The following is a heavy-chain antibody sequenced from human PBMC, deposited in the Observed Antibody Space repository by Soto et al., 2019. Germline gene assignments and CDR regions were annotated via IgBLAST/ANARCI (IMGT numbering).Heavy chain of an antibody. V-gene: IGHV4-59*12. CDR2: IYSSGST. D-gene: IGHD3-10*01. Sequence: QVQLQESGPGLVKPSETLSLTCTVSGGSISSYYWSWIRQPPGKGLEWIGYIYSSGSTNYNPSLKSRVTISVHTAKTLFSLNLSTGTAADTAVYFCARLYCYGSGGDCWGQGTLVTVSS. CDR1: GGSISSYY. CDR3: ARLYCYGSGGDC. J-gene: IGHJ4*02.